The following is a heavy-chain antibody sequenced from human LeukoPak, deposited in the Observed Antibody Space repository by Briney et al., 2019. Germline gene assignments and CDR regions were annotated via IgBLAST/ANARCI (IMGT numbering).Heavy chain of an antibody. Sequence: ASVKVSCKASGYTFTSYYMHWVRQAPGQGLEWMGWINPNSGGTNYAQKFQGRVTMTRDTSISTAYMELSRLRSDDTAVYYCAREEGAVAGSYYFDYWGQGTLVTVSS. CDR2: INPNSGGT. D-gene: IGHD6-19*01. V-gene: IGHV1-2*02. CDR3: AREEGAVAGSYYFDY. CDR1: GYTFTSYY. J-gene: IGHJ4*02.